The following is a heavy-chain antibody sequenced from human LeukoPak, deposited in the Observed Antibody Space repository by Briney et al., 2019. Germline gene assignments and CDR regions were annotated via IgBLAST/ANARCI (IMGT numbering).Heavy chain of an antibody. J-gene: IGHJ4*02. CDR1: GGSLSGYY. V-gene: IGHV4-34*01. CDR2: INHSGST. D-gene: IGHD3-16*01. Sequence: TSETLSLTCAVYGGSLSGYYWSWIRQPPGKGLYGIGEINHSGSTNYNPSLNSRVTISVDTSTNQFSIKLSSVAAADTAVYYCARTPGWGRYFDYWGQGTLVTVSS. CDR3: ARTPGWGRYFDY.